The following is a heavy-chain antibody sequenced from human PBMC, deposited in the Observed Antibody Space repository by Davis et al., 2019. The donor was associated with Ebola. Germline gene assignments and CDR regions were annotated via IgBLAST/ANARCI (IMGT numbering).Heavy chain of an antibody. D-gene: IGHD3-22*01. CDR3: ARAFYDSSGYHWFDS. V-gene: IGHV3-69-1*02. CDR2: SGCSSTS. CDR1: EHSIADEF. J-gene: IGHJ5*01. Sequence: GESLKISCAASEHSIADEFISWIRLRPGKGLEWVSYSGCSSTSYAESVRGRFTISGYRAGNSLSLQMDSLRADDTGLYYCARAFYDSSGYHWFDSWGQGTLVTVSS.